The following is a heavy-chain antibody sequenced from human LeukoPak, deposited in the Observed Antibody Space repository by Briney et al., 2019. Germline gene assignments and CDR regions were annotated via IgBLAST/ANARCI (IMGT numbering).Heavy chain of an antibody. CDR3: ARMGGYSYGSYYYYYYMDV. D-gene: IGHD5-18*01. Sequence: GGSLRLSCAASGFTFSSYEMNWVRQAPGKGLVWVSRISSDGSRVTYADSVKGRFTISRDNAKNSLYLQMNSLRAEDTALYYCARMGGYSYGSYYYYYYMDVWGKGTTVTVSS. V-gene: IGHV3-74*01. J-gene: IGHJ6*03. CDR2: ISSDGSRV. CDR1: GFTFSSYE.